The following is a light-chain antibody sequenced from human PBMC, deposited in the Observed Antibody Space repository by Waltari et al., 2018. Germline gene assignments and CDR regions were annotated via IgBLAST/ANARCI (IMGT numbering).Light chain of an antibody. CDR1: GYNMGSPYS. V-gene: IGLV1-40*01. CDR2: DDS. J-gene: IGLJ2*01. Sequence: QSVLTQPPSVSGAPGQRVTIPCTGSGYNMGSPYSVHWYQQVPGRAPKLLIYDDSHRPSRVPDRFSGSKSGTSASLAITGLQAEDEAEYFCQSYDSGLNGLFFGGGTKVTVL. CDR3: QSYDSGLNGLF.